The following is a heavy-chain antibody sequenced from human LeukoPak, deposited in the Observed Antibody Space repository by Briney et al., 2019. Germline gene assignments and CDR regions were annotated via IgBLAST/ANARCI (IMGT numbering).Heavy chain of an antibody. J-gene: IGHJ4*02. CDR3: ARGYSSWCFYYFDY. D-gene: IGHD6-13*01. Sequence: NPGGSLRLSCAASGFTFSDYYMSWIRQAPGKGLEWVSYISSSGSTIYYADSVKGRFTISRDNAKNSLYLQMNSLRAEDTAVYYCARGYSSWCFYYFDYWGQGTLVTVSS. CDR1: GFTFSDYY. V-gene: IGHV3-11*01. CDR2: ISSSGSTI.